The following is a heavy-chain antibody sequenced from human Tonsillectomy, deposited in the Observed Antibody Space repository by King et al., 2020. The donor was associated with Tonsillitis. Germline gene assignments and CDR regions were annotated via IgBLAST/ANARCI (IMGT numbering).Heavy chain of an antibody. CDR3: AREVTRDGGIDAFDV. Sequence: VQLVESGAEVKKPGESLKISCQGSGYSFANYWIAWVRQMPGKGLEWVGIIYPGDSDTTYSPSFQGQVTISDDKSISTAYLQWSSLKASDTAIYYCAREVTRDGGIDAFDVWGQGTMVTVSS. CDR2: IYPGDSDT. V-gene: IGHV5-51*03. J-gene: IGHJ3*01. D-gene: IGHD5-24*01. CDR1: GYSFANYW.